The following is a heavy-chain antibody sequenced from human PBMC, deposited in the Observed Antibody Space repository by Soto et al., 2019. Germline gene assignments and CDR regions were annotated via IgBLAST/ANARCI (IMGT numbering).Heavy chain of an antibody. V-gene: IGHV3-33*01. CDR2: IWYDGSNK. CDR3: ARDKAVAGTGDPFDD. J-gene: IGHJ4*02. Sequence: QVQLVESGGGVVQPGRSLRLSCAASGFTFSSYGMHWVRQAPGKGLEWVAVIWYDGSNKYYADSVKGRFTISRDNSKNTLYLQMNSLRAEDTAVYYCARDKAVAGTGDPFDDWGQGTLVTVSS. CDR1: GFTFSSYG. D-gene: IGHD6-19*01.